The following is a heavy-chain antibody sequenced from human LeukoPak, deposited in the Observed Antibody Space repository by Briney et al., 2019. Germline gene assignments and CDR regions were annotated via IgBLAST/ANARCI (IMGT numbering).Heavy chain of an antibody. V-gene: IGHV4-59*08. Sequence: SETLSLTCTVSGGSISSYYWSWIRQPPGKGLEWIGYIYYSGSTKYNPSLRSRVTISADTSKNQFSLKLSSVTAADTAVYYCARHLRGEQQLSGFDYWGQGTLVTVSS. CDR2: IYYSGST. CDR1: GGSISSYY. J-gene: IGHJ4*02. CDR3: ARHLRGEQQLSGFDY. D-gene: IGHD6-13*01.